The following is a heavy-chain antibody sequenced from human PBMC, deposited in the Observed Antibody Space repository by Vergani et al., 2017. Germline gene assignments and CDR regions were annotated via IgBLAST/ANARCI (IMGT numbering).Heavy chain of an antibody. V-gene: IGHV3-13*01. J-gene: IGHJ4*02. CDR2: IGTAGDT. CDR3: ARERNAYYDFWSGYYTQYYFDY. Sequence: EVQLVESGGGLVQPGGSLRLSCAASGFTFSSYDMHWVRQATGKGLEWVSAIGTAGDTYYPGSVKGRFTISRENAKNSLYLQMNSLRAGDTALYYCARERNAYYDFWSGYYTQYYFDYWGQGTLVTVSS. D-gene: IGHD3-3*01. CDR1: GFTFSSYD.